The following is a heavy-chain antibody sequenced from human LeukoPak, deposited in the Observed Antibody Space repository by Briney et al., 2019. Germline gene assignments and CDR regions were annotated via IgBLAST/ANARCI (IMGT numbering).Heavy chain of an antibody. J-gene: IGHJ4*02. D-gene: IGHD1-26*01. Sequence: GASVKVSCKASGYTFTSYGISWVRQAPGQGLEWMGWISAYNGNTNYAQKLQGRVTMTTDTSTSTAYMELRSLRSDDTAVYYCARDDPIVGATTSVGLQGWGQGTLVTVSS. CDR1: GYTFTSYG. CDR3: ARDDPIVGATTSVGLQG. CDR2: ISAYNGNT. V-gene: IGHV1-18*01.